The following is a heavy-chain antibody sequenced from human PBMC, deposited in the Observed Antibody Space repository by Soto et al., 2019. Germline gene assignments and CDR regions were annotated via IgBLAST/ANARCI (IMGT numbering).Heavy chain of an antibody. D-gene: IGHD3-9*01. J-gene: IGHJ4*02. V-gene: IGHV4-59*11. CDR2: IHHSGST. CDR1: GDSIISHY. Sequence: QVQLQESGPGLAKPSETLSLTCTVSGDSIISHYWGWIRQPPGKGLEWIGHIHHSGSTNYNPSLKSRVTPSVDASKNKCSMEPSSVTAADTAVYSCARKLRYFDWLNPYYFDYWGRGTLVTVSS. CDR3: ARKLRYFDWLNPYYFDY.